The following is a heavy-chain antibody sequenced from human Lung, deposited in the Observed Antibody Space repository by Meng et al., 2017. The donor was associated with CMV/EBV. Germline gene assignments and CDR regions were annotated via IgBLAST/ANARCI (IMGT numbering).Heavy chain of an antibody. CDR3: ARGKQDAWELLAY. J-gene: IGHJ4*02. CDR2: IDDSGST. CDR1: GVSISSNIR. D-gene: IGHD1-26*01. V-gene: IGHV4-4*02. Sequence: QVRLTELGPGRVRPSGTLSLTCGVSGVSISSNIRWTWVRQPPGKGLEWIGDIDDSGSTNYNPSLNSRISISLDKSKNHFSLKVNSVTAADTAVYYCARGKQDAWELLAYWGQGALVTVSS.